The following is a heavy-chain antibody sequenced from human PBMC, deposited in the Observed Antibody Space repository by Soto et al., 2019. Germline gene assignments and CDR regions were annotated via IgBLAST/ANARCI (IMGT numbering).Heavy chain of an antibody. CDR3: TTQGFGVLHGLVDV. V-gene: IGHV4-34*01. D-gene: IGHD3-10*01. CDR2: INHSGST. CDR1: GGSFSGYY. J-gene: IGHJ6*02. Sequence: TSETLSLTCAVYGGSFSGYYWTWIRQPPGTGLEWIGEINHSGSTNYNPSLKSRVMLSVDTSKNQCSLELTSVIAADAAVYYRTTQGFGVLHGLVDVWGQGTTVTVSS.